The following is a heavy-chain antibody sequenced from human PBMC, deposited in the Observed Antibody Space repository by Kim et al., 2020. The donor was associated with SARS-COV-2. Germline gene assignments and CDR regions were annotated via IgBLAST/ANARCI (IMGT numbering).Heavy chain of an antibody. CDR2: IYYSGST. CDR3: ARHRGYYGSGSCGGNWFDP. CDR1: GGSISSSCYY. V-gene: IGHV4-39*01. D-gene: IGHD3-10*01. J-gene: IGHJ5*02. Sequence: SETLSLTCTVSGGSISSSCYYWGWIRPPQGKGLEWIGCIYYSGSTYYNPSLKSRVTISVDTSKNQFSLKLDSVTAADTAVYYCARHRGYYGSGSCGGNWFDPWGQGTLVTVCS.